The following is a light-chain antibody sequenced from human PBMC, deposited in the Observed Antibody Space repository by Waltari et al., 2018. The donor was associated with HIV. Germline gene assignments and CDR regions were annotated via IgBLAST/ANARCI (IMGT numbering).Light chain of an antibody. J-gene: IGLJ3*02. Sequence: QSVLTQPPSASGTPGQRVTSSCSGGSSTLGSAFVYWYQQVAGPTPTLLIFRNNTRPSGVPDRFSGSKSGTSASLSISGLRPEDEADYYCATWDDSSSGSWVFGGGTKVTVL. CDR3: ATWDDSSSGSWV. CDR2: RNN. CDR1: SSTLGSAF. V-gene: IGLV1-47*01.